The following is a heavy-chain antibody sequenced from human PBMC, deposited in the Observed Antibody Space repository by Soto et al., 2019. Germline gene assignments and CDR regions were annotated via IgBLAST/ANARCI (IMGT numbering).Heavy chain of an antibody. CDR1: GGSITSGDFY. CDR3: ARVMGPTYDDFWSGYSVFDS. D-gene: IGHD3-3*01. Sequence: SETLSLTCTVSGGSITSGDFYWSWIRQPPGKGLEWIGYIYYTGSSYYNPSLKGRVTMPVDTSKKHFSLNLYSVTAADTAVYYCARVMGPTYDDFWSGYSVFDSWGQGALVTVSS. CDR2: IYYTGSS. J-gene: IGHJ4*02. V-gene: IGHV4-30-4*01.